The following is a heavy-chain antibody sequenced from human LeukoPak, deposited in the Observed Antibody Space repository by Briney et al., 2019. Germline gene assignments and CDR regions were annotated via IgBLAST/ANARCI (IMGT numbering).Heavy chain of an antibody. CDR3: ARRPIAAGNNWFDP. CDR1: GGSISSAAYY. J-gene: IGHJ5*02. V-gene: IGHV4-39*01. CDR2: IYYTGTT. D-gene: IGHD6-13*01. Sequence: PSETPSLTCTVSGGSISSAAYYWGWVRQPPGKGLDWIGSIYYTGTTYYSPSLQTRATLSFDTSKNQFSLKLTSVTAADTAVYFCARRPIAAGNNWFDPWGQGTLVTVSS.